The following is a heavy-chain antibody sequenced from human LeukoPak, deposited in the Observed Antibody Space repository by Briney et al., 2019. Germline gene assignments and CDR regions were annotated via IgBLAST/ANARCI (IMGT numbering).Heavy chain of an antibody. CDR1: GGSVSSSTYS. CDR2: IYYTGSS. V-gene: IGHV4-39*01. D-gene: IGHD3-9*01. Sequence: SETLSLTCAVSGGSVSSSTYSWGWIRQPPGKGLEWIGNIYYTGSSYYNPSLKSRVTMSVDTSKNQFSLKMNSVTAADTAVYYCARLSKGRYFDYIFDFWGQGTLLTVSS. J-gene: IGHJ4*02. CDR3: ARLSKGRYFDYIFDF.